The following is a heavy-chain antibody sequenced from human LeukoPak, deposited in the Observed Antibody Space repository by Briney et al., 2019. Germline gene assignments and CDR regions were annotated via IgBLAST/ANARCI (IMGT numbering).Heavy chain of an antibody. CDR1: GFTFSSYA. Sequence: GGSLRLSCAASGFTFSSYAMSWVRQAPGKGLEWVSGISGSAGRPYYADSVQGRFTLSRDNSKNTLYLQTNSLRGEDTAIYYCAKDKNPMVGATIKRLLFDYWGQGTRVTVSS. CDR3: AKDKNPMVGATIKRLLFDY. CDR2: ISGSAGRP. V-gene: IGHV3-23*01. D-gene: IGHD5-12*01. J-gene: IGHJ4*02.